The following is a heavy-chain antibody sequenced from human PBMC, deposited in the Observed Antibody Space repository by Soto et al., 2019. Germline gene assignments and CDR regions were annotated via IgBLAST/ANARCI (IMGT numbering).Heavy chain of an antibody. CDR1: GFTFSDYS. D-gene: IGHD4-17*01. CDR2: ISGSGGTT. Sequence: GGSLRLSCAASGFTFSDYSMTWLRQAPGKGLEWVSVISGSGGTTYYADSVKGRFTISRDNFKNTFYLQMNSLRAEDTAVFYCARTRATDYDWFDPWGQGTLVTVSS. CDR3: ARTRATDYDWFDP. J-gene: IGHJ5*02. V-gene: IGHV3-23*01.